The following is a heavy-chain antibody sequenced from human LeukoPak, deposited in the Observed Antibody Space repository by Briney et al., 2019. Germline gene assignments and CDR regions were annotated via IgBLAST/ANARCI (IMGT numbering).Heavy chain of an antibody. CDR2: IYTSGST. V-gene: IGHV4-4*07. Sequence: PSETLSLTCTVSGGSISSYYWGWIRQPAGKGLELIGRIYTSGSTNYNPSLKSRVTMSVDTSKNQFSLKLSPVTAADTAVYYCARDVHVSSPDWGQGTLVTVSS. D-gene: IGHD3-22*01. CDR1: GGSISSYY. J-gene: IGHJ4*02. CDR3: ARDVHVSSPD.